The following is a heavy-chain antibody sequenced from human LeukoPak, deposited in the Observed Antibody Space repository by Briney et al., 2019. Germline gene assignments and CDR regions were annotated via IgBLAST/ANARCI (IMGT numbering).Heavy chain of an antibody. V-gene: IGHV3-7*03. CDR2: IKQDGSEK. D-gene: IGHD4-4*01. CDR1: GFTFSSYW. CDR3: AKDIHRSSNYYFDY. J-gene: IGHJ4*02. Sequence: GGSLRLSCAASGFTFSSYWMSWVRQAPGKGLEWVANIKQDGSEKYYVDSVKGRFTISRDNAKNSLYLQMNSLRAEDTALYYCAKDIHRSSNYYFDYWGQGTLVTVSS.